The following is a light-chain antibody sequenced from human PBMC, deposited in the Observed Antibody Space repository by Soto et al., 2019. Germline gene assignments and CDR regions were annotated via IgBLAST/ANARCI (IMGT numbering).Light chain of an antibody. J-gene: IGLJ2*01. Sequence: QSVLTQPPSASGSPGQSVTISCSGTSSDVGGYDYVSWYQRHPGKAPKLMIYEVSKRPSGVPDRFFGSKSGNTASLTVSGLQAEDEADYYCSSYAGSSNFVVFGGGTKLTVL. CDR2: EVS. CDR1: SSDVGGYDY. V-gene: IGLV2-8*01. CDR3: SSYAGSSNFVV.